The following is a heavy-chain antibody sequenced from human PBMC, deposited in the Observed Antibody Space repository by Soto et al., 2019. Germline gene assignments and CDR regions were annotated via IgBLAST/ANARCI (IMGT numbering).Heavy chain of an antibody. CDR3: TRWNYAMDV. Sequence: GWSLRLSCSASVLIFNKYWMTWVRQAPGKGLEWVANINKDGSDKNYVDSVKGRFSISRDNAKNSLYLQMNSLRVEDTAMYYCTRWNYAMDVWGQGTTVTVSS. V-gene: IGHV3-7*03. CDR1: VLIFNKYW. J-gene: IGHJ6*02. CDR2: INKDGSDK.